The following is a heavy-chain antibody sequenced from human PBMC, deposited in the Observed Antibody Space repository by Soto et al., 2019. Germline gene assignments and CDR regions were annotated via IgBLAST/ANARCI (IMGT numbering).Heavy chain of an antibody. Sequence: GGSLRLSCAASGFTFDDYAMHWVRQAPGKGLEWVSGISWNSGSIGYADSVKGRFTISRDNAKNSLYLQMNSLRAEDTALYYCAKDSSDIVVVPAAIHVALYYYYYMDVWGKGTTVTVSS. CDR2: ISWNSGSI. D-gene: IGHD2-2*01. CDR3: AKDSSDIVVVPAAIHVALYYYYYMDV. J-gene: IGHJ6*03. V-gene: IGHV3-9*01. CDR1: GFTFDDYA.